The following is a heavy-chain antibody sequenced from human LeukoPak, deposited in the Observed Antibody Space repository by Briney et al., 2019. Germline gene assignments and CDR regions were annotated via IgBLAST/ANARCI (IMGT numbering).Heavy chain of an antibody. J-gene: IGHJ6*04. Sequence: PGGSLRLSCAASGFTFSRYWMSWVRQAPGKGLEWVANIKQDGSEKYYVDSVKGRFTISRDNAENSLYLQMNSLRAEDTAVYYCARDHPPGIRYFDYSYGMDVWGKGTTVTVSS. CDR2: IKQDGSEK. V-gene: IGHV3-7*03. CDR1: GFTFSRYW. D-gene: IGHD3-9*01. CDR3: ARDHPPGIRYFDYSYGMDV.